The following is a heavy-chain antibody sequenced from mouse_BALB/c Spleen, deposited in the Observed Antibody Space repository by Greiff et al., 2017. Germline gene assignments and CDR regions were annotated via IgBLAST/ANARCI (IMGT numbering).Heavy chain of an antibody. D-gene: IGHD2-1*01. CDR3: ARSPCGNYFFAY. V-gene: IGHV1S135*01. J-gene: IGHJ3*01. CDR1: GYAFTSYN. CDR2: IDPYNGGT. Sequence: LVESGPELVKPGASVKVSCKASGYAFTSYNMYWVKQSHGKSLEWIGYIDPYNGGTSYNQKFKGKATLTVDKSSSTAYMHLNSLTSEDSAVYYCARSPCGNYFFAYWGQGTLVTVSA.